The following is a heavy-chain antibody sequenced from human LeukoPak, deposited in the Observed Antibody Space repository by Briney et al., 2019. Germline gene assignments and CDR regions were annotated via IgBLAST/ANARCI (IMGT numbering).Heavy chain of an antibody. V-gene: IGHV6-1*01. CDR3: ARSTGPIDY. D-gene: IGHD1-1*01. Sequence: SQTLSLTCAISGDSVSSNSAAWNWIRQSPSRGLKWLGRTYYRSKWYTYYAVSVKSRISINRDTSKNQISLQLNSVTPEDTAVYYCARSTGPIDYWGQGTLVTVSS. CDR2: TYYRSKWYT. J-gene: IGHJ4*02. CDR1: GDSVSSNSAA.